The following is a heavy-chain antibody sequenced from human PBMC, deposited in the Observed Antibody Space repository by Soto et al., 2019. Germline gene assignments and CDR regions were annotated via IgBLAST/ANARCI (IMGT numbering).Heavy chain of an antibody. J-gene: IGHJ4*02. V-gene: IGHV1-46*01. Sequence: QVRLVQSGAEVKKPGASVKISCKASGYTFTSYYVHWVRQAPGQGHEWMGIVNPSDGRTTYAQKVQGRVTMTRDTSTSTVYMELNSLTSEDTAVYYCARVLELGPIHSWGQGTLVTVSS. CDR1: GYTFTSYY. CDR2: VNPSDGRT. CDR3: ARVLELGPIHS. D-gene: IGHD7-27*01.